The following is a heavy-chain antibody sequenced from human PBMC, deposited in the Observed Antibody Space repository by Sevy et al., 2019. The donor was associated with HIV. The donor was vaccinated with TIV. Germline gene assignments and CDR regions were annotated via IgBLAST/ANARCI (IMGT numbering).Heavy chain of an antibody. Sequence: ASVKVSCKASGGIFSSHAISWVRQAPGQGLEWMGGVIPIFGTSNYARMFQGRVTITADISATTAYMELSGLRPDDTAVYYCARPPLHKTGHGYFQHWGQGTPVTVSS. D-gene: IGHD6-13*01. CDR2: VIPIFGTS. CDR3: ARPPLHKTGHGYFQH. J-gene: IGHJ1*01. CDR1: GGIFSSHA. V-gene: IGHV1-69*06.